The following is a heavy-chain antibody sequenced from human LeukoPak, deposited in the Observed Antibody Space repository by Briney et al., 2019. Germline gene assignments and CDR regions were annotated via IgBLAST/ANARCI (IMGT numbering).Heavy chain of an antibody. Sequence: GGSLRLSCAASGFTFSSYWMSWVRQAPGKGLEWVANIKQDGSEKYYVDSVKGRFTIPRDNAKNSLYLQMNSLRAEDTAVYYCARDFSLNRRSTTRHDYWGQGTLVTVSS. CDR1: GFTFSSYW. J-gene: IGHJ4*02. CDR3: ARDFSLNRRSTTRHDY. CDR2: IKQDGSEK. V-gene: IGHV3-7*01. D-gene: IGHD1-14*01.